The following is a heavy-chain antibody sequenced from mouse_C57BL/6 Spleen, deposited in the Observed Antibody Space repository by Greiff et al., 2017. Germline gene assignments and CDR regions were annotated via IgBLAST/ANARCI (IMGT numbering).Heavy chain of an antibody. Sequence: QVQLKESGAELVKPGASVKVSCKASGYTFTSYWMHWVKQRPGQGLEWIGRIHPSDSDTNYNQKFKGKATLTVDKSSSTAYMQLSSLTSEDSAVYYCAPLITTVVAPGDYWGQGTTLTVSS. V-gene: IGHV1-74*01. CDR3: APLITTVVAPGDY. CDR2: IHPSDSDT. D-gene: IGHD1-1*01. CDR1: GYTFTSYW. J-gene: IGHJ2*01.